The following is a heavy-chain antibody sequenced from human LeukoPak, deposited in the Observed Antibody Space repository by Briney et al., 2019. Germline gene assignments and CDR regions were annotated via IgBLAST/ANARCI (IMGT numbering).Heavy chain of an antibody. V-gene: IGHV4-38-2*02. J-gene: IGHJ4*02. Sequence: PSETLSLTCTVSGYSISSGYYWGWIRQPPGKGLEWIGSIYHSGSTYYNPSLKSRVTISVDTSKNQFTLKLSSVTAADTAVYYCARAYYDSSGYSDYFDYWGQGTLVTVSS. CDR1: GYSISSGYY. CDR3: ARAYYDSSGYSDYFDY. D-gene: IGHD3-22*01. CDR2: IYHSGST.